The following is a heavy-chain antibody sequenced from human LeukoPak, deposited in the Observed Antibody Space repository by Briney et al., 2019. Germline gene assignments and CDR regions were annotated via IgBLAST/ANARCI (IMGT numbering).Heavy chain of an antibody. J-gene: IGHJ4*02. CDR1: GGSINSYY. Sequence: SETLSLTCTVSGGSINSYYWSWIRQPPGKGLEWIGDISYSGSTNYNPSLKSRVTISVDTSKNQFSLRLSSVTAADTAVYYCARVWFGSNALEYWGQGNLVTVSS. CDR2: ISYSGST. D-gene: IGHD3-10*01. CDR3: ARVWFGSNALEY. V-gene: IGHV4-59*01.